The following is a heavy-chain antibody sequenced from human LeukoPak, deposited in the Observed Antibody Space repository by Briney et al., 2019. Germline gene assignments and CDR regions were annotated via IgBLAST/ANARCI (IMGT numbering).Heavy chain of an antibody. CDR2: IKQDGTEK. J-gene: IGHJ6*03. CDR1: GFTFSSYW. CDR3: ARDPYSGRYGDYYYYYMDV. D-gene: IGHD1-26*01. Sequence: GGSLRLSCVVSGFTFSSYWMSWVRQAPGKGLEWVANIKQDGTEKYYVDSVKGRFTISRDNAKNSLYLQINSLRAEDTAVYYCARDPYSGRYGDYYYYYMDVWGKGTTVTISS. V-gene: IGHV3-7*01.